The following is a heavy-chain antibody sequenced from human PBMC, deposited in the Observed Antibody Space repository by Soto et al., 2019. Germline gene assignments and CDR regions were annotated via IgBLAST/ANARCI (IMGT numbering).Heavy chain of an antibody. Sequence: SLRLSCAASGFTFSSYGIHWVRQAPGKGLEWVAVISYDGSNKYYADSVEGRFTISRDNSKNTLYLQMNSLRAEDTAVYYCAKDHYDTLTGYYGPDYWGQGTLVTVSS. CDR1: GFTFSSYG. J-gene: IGHJ4*02. V-gene: IGHV3-30*18. CDR3: AKDHYDTLTGYYGPDY. D-gene: IGHD3-9*01. CDR2: ISYDGSNK.